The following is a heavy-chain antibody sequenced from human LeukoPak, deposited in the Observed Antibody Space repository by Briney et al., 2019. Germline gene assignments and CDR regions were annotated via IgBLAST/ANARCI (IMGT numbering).Heavy chain of an antibody. J-gene: IGHJ4*02. D-gene: IGHD3-22*01. CDR2: ISGSGGSI. CDR3: ARGPRYDSSGYYYLAYFDY. Sequence: GGSLRLSCAASGFSFSSYGMHWVRQAPGKGLEWVSGISGSGGSISYADSVKGRFTISRDNSKNTLYLQMNSLRAEDTAVYYCARGPRYDSSGYYYLAYFDYWGQGTLVTVSS. CDR1: GFSFSSYG. V-gene: IGHV3-23*01.